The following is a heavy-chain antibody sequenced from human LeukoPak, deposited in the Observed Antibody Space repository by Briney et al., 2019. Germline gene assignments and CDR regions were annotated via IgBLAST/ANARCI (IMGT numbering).Heavy chain of an antibody. D-gene: IGHD2-15*01. J-gene: IGHJ3*02. CDR3: ARGYCSGGSCYLNAFDI. CDR1: GFTFSSYS. V-gene: IGHV3-21*01. Sequence: GGSLRLSCAASGFTFSSYSMNWVRQAPGKGLEWVSSISSSSSYIYYADLVKGRFTISRDNAKNSLNLQMNSLRAEDTAVYYCARGYCSGGSCYLNAFDIWGQGTMVTVSS. CDR2: ISSSSSYI.